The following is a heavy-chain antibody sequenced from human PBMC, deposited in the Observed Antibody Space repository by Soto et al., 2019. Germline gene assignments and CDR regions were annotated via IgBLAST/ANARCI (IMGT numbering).Heavy chain of an antibody. V-gene: IGHV3-30*18. CDR2: ISYDGSNK. CDR1: GFTFSSYG. Sequence: GGSLRLSCAASGFTFSSYGMHWVRQAPGKGLEWVAVISYDGSNKYYADSVRGRFTISRDNAKKTVYLQMNSLRVEDTAVYYWVEEGGAGTGYWGQGTLVTVSS. CDR3: VEEGGAGTGY. J-gene: IGHJ4*02. D-gene: IGHD3-16*01.